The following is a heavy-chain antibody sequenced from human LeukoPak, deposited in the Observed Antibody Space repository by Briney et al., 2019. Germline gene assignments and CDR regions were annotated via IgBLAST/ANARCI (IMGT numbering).Heavy chain of an antibody. CDR3: ARVLVGVRNGDY. CDR1: GFTFSSYS. V-gene: IGHV3-21*01. D-gene: IGHD2-15*01. CDR2: ISSSSSYI. Sequence: GGSLRLSCAASGFTFSSYSMNWVRQAPGKGLEWVSSISSSSSYIYYADSVKGRFTISRDNAKNSLYLQMNSLRAEDTAVYYCARVLVGVRNGDYWGQGTLVTVSS. J-gene: IGHJ4*02.